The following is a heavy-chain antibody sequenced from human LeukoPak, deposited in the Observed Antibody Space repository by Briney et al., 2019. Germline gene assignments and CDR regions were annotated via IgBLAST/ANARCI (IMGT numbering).Heavy chain of an antibody. Sequence: GRSLRLSCAASGFTFSSYAMHWVRQAPGKGLEWVAVMSYDGSNKYYADSVKGRFTISRDNSKDTLYLQMNSLRAEDTALYYCARALYPSSGWQDDYYYYYMDVWGKGTTVTVSS. V-gene: IGHV3-30*04. CDR2: MSYDGSNK. CDR1: GFTFSSYA. J-gene: IGHJ6*03. CDR3: ARALYPSSGWQDDYYYYYMDV. D-gene: IGHD6-19*01.